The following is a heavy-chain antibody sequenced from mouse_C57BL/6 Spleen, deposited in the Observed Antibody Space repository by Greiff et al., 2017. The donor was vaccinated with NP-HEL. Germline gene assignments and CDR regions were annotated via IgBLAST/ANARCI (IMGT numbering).Heavy chain of an antibody. CDR3: ARADSNYWYFDV. J-gene: IGHJ1*03. D-gene: IGHD2-5*01. CDR2: ISYDGSN. CDR1: GYSITSGYY. V-gene: IGHV3-6*01. Sequence: EVKLQESGPGLVKPSQSLSLTCSVTGYSITSGYYWNWIRQFPGNKLEWMGYISYDGSNNYNPSLKNRISITRDTSKNQFFLKLNSVTTEDTATYYCARADSNYWYFDVWGTGTTVTVSS.